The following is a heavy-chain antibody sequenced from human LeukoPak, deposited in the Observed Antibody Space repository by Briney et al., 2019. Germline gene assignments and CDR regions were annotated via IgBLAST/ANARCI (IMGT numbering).Heavy chain of an antibody. Sequence: VASVKVSCKASGYTFTSYYMHWVRQAPGQGLEWMGIINPSGGSTSYAQKFQGRVTMTRDTSTSTVYMELSSLRSEDTAVYYCARRMRVEDDYHYEGVDVWGQGTTVTVSS. CDR3: ARRMRVEDDYHYEGVDV. CDR2: INPSGGST. CDR1: GYTFTSYY. D-gene: IGHD3-16*01. V-gene: IGHV1-46*01. J-gene: IGHJ6*02.